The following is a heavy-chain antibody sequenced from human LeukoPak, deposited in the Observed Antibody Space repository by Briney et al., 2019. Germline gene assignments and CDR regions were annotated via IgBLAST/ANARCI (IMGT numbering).Heavy chain of an antibody. Sequence: PSETLSLTCTVSGGSISSYYWSWIRQPPGKGLEWIGYIYYSGSTNYNPPLKSRVTISVDTSKNQFSLKLSSVTAADTAVYYCARGWHYYDSSGYYYSGGFGFDPWGQGTLVTVSS. J-gene: IGHJ5*02. CDR1: GGSISSYY. CDR2: IYYSGST. CDR3: ARGWHYYDSSGYYYSGGFGFDP. V-gene: IGHV4-59*01. D-gene: IGHD3-22*01.